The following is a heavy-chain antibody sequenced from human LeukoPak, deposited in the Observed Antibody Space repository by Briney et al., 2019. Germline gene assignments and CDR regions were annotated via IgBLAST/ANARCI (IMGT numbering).Heavy chain of an antibody. D-gene: IGHD4/OR15-4a*01. J-gene: IGHJ4*02. Sequence: GGSLRLSCAASGFTFDDYAMHWVRQAPGKGLEWVSYISSSGNTIYYADSVKGRFTISRDNAKNSLYLQMNSLRAEDTSVYYCARVGDNYNEYVDYWGQGSLVTVSS. CDR2: ISSSGNTI. CDR3: ARVGDNYNEYVDY. CDR1: GFTFDDYA. V-gene: IGHV3-48*03.